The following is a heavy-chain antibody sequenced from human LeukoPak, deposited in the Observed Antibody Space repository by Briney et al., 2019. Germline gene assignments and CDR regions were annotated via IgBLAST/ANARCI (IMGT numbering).Heavy chain of an antibody. V-gene: IGHV4-39*01. CDR3: ARHELSPGNTFDI. CDR1: GGSISGSGYY. CDR2: IYYSGST. D-gene: IGHD2/OR15-2a*01. Sequence: SETLSLTCTVSGGSISGSGYYWGWIRQPPGKGLEWIGSIYYSGSTHYNPSLKSRVTISVDTSKNQFSLKLSSVTAADTAVYYSARHELSPGNTFDIWGQGTMVTVSS. J-gene: IGHJ3*02.